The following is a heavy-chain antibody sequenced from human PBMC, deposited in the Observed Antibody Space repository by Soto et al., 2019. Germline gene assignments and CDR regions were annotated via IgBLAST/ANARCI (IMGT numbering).Heavy chain of an antibody. J-gene: IGHJ4*02. D-gene: IGHD6-6*01. V-gene: IGHV3-21*01. Sequence: EVQLVESGGGLVKPGGSLRLSCAASGFTFSSYSMNWVRQAPGKGLEWVSSISSSSSYIYYADSVKGRFTISRDNAKNSLYLQMNSLRAEDTAVYYWARDPSIAARDFDYWGQGTLVTVSS. CDR3: ARDPSIAARDFDY. CDR2: ISSSSSYI. CDR1: GFTFSSYS.